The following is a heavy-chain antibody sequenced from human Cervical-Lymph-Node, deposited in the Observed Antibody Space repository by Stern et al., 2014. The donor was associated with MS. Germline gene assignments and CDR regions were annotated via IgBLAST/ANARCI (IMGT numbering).Heavy chain of an antibody. CDR3: AREGPGXFDI. Sequence: VPLGEPGGGVVQPGRSLRLSCAAPGFTFRSYGMPWVGQDPGKGLEWVAVIGYDGSNKYYADPVKGLFAISRDNSKNTLYLQMNSLRAEDTAVYYCAREGPGXFDIWGQGTMVTVSS. V-gene: IGHV3-33*01. CDR1: GFTFRSYG. CDR2: IGYDGSNK. J-gene: IGHJ3*02.